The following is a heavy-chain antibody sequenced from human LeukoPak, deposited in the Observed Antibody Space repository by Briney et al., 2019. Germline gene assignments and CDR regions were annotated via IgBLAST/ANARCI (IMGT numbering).Heavy chain of an antibody. Sequence: GGSLRLSCAASGFTFSSYGMHWVRQAPGKGLEWVAVISYDGSNKYYADSVKGRFTISRDNSKNTLYLQMNSLRAEDTAVYYCARVLMTINYDSGDTLDYWGQGTLVTVSS. D-gene: IGHD4-17*01. CDR2: ISYDGSNK. CDR1: GFTFSSYG. CDR3: ARVLMTINYDSGDTLDY. J-gene: IGHJ4*02. V-gene: IGHV3-30*03.